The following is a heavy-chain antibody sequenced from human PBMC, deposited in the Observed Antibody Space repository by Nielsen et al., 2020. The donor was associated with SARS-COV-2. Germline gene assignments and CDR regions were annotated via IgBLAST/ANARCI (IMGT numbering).Heavy chain of an antibody. D-gene: IGHD2-2*01. CDR1: GYTFTSYA. J-gene: IGHJ5*02. CDR2: INAGNGNT. V-gene: IGHV1-3*01. Sequence: ASVKVSCKASGYTFTSYAMHWVRQAPGQRLEWMGWINAGNGNTKYSQKFQGRVTITRDTSASTACMELSSLRSEDTAVYYCARSRGCSSTSCYYIDPWGQGTLVTVSS. CDR3: ARSRGCSSTSCYYIDP.